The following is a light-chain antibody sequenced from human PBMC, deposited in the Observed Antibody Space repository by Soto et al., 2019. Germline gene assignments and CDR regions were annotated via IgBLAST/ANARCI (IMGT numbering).Light chain of an antibody. Sequence: QSVLIQPPSVSGSPGRSVTISCTGTSSDVGSYDYVSWYQQHPGTVPKPMIYNVNTQPSGVPDRFSGSKSGNTASMTISGFEVEVVDFYWGYPYLRCSPLCLCTGLGG. CDR1: SSDVGSYDY. J-gene: IGLJ7*01. CDR2: NVN. CDR3: YPYLRCSPLCLCTG. V-gene: IGLV2-11*01.